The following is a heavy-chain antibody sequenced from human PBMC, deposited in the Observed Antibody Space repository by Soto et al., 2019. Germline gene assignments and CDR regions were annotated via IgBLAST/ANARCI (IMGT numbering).Heavy chain of an antibody. D-gene: IGHD3-3*01. V-gene: IGHV4-30-4*01. J-gene: IGHJ4*02. CDR3: ARGRRFQILDHY. CDR2: IYYSGST. Sequence: SETLSLTCTVSGGSISSGDYYWSWIRQPPGKGLEWIGYIYYSGSTYYNPSLKSRVTISVDTSKNQFSLKLSSVTAADTAVYYCARGRRFQILDHYWCPGTLGTVFS. CDR1: GGSISSGDYY.